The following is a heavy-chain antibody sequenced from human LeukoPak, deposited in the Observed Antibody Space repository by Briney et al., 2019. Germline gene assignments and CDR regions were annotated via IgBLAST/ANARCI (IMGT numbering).Heavy chain of an antibody. Sequence: PGGSLRLSCAASGFSVSNHYMAWVRQAPGRRLEWVSFIWADGTTFYTDSVRGRFTVSRDQFKNTLYLQMGSLRPDDTALYYCARDGAGIESWVELDPWGQGTQVTVSA. D-gene: IGHD5-24*01. V-gene: IGHV3-66*02. CDR3: ARDGAGIESWVELDP. CDR2: IWADGTT. J-gene: IGHJ5*02. CDR1: GFSVSNHY.